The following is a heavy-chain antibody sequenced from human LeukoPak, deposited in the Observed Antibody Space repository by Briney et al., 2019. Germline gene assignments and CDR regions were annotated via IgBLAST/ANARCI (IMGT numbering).Heavy chain of an antibody. CDR3: ARRTVRGVMRVYDY. CDR1: GYSITSGYF. D-gene: IGHD3-10*01. J-gene: IGHJ4*02. Sequence: SETLSLTCIVSGYSITSGYFWGWIRHSPGKGLEWLACIYHSGSTYYNPSLKSRVTISVDTSKNHFSLRLYSVTAADTAVYYCARRTVRGVMRVYDYWGQGTLVTVSS. CDR2: IYHSGST. V-gene: IGHV4-38-2*02.